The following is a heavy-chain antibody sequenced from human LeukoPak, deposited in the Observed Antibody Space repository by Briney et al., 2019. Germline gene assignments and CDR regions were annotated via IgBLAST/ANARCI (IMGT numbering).Heavy chain of an antibody. J-gene: IGHJ4*02. V-gene: IGHV3-74*01. CDR3: ARSVDYGEYGAFDY. D-gene: IGHD4-17*01. CDR2: INSDGTST. Sequence: GGSLRLSCAASGFTFSSYWMHWVRQAPGKGLVWVSRINSDGTSTSYADSVKGRFTISRDNAKNTLYLQMNSLRAEETAVYYCARSVDYGEYGAFDYWGQGTQVTVSS. CDR1: GFTFSSYW.